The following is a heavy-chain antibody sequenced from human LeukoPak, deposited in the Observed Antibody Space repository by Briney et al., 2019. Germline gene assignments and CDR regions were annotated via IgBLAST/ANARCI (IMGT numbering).Heavy chain of an antibody. CDR3: ARAGIHETYYYDSSGYYHGYFQH. V-gene: IGHV1-69*13. Sequence: ASVKVSCKASGGTFSSHAISWVRQAPGQGLEWMGGIIPIFGTANYAQKFQGRVTITADESTSTAYMELSSLRSEDTAVHYCARAGIHETYYYDSSGYYHGYFQHWGQGTLVTVSS. J-gene: IGHJ1*01. CDR1: GGTFSSHA. CDR2: IIPIFGTA. D-gene: IGHD3-22*01.